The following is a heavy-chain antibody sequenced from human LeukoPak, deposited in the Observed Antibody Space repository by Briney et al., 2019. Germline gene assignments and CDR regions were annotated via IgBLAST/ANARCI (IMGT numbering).Heavy chain of an antibody. V-gene: IGHV1-69*04. J-gene: IGHJ4*02. CDR2: IIPIFGIA. CDR3: ARDRLYYYDSSGYCQTPDY. D-gene: IGHD3-22*01. CDR1: GGTFSSYA. Sequence: SVKVSCKASGGTFSSYAISWVRQAPGQGLEWMGRIIPIFGIANYAQKFQGRVTITADKSTSTAYMELSSLRSEDTAVYYCARDRLYYYDSSGYCQTPDYWGQGTLVTVSS.